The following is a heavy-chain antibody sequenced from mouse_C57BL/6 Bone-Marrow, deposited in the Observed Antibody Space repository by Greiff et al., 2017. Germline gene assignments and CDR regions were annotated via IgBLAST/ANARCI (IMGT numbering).Heavy chain of an antibody. V-gene: IGHV1-59*01. Sequence: QVQLQQPGAELVRPGTSVKLSCKASGYTFTSYWMHWVKQRPGQGLEWIGVIDPSDSYTNYNQKFKGKATLTVDTSSSTAYMQLSSLTSEYSAVYYCAYDFLFDYWGQGTTLTVSS. J-gene: IGHJ2*01. CDR2: IDPSDSYT. D-gene: IGHD2-12*01. CDR1: GYTFTSYW. CDR3: AYDFLFDY.